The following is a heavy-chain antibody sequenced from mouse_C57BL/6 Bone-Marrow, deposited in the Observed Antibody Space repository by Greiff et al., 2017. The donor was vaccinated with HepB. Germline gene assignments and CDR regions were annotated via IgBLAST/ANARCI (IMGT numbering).Heavy chain of an antibody. CDR1: GYTFTDYN. J-gene: IGHJ4*01. V-gene: IGHV1-39*01. CDR2: INPNYGTT. CDR3: ARGGGDGYYYAMDY. Sequence: EVKLMESGAELVKPGASVKISCKASGYTFTDYNMNWVKQSNGKSLEWIGVINPNYGTTSYNQKFKGKATLTVDQSSSTAYMQLNSLTSEDSAVYYCARGGGDGYYYAMDYWGQGTSVTVSS. D-gene: IGHD2-3*01.